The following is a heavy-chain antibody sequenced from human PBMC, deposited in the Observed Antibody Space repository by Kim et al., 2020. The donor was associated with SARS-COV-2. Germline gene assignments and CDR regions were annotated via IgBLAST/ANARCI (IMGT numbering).Heavy chain of an antibody. Sequence: GGSLRLSCAASGFTFSSYAMSWVRQAPGKGLEWVSAISGSGGSTYYADSVKGRFTISRDNSKNTLYLQMNSLRAEDTAVYYCAKDRTRWLRSIYFDYWGQGTLVTVSS. D-gene: IGHD5-12*01. J-gene: IGHJ4*02. V-gene: IGHV3-23*01. CDR2: ISGSGGST. CDR1: GFTFSSYA. CDR3: AKDRTRWLRSIYFDY.